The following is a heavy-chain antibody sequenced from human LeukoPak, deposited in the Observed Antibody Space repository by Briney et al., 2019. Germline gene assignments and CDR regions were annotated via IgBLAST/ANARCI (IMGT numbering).Heavy chain of an antibody. CDR1: GFTFSSYC. CDR3: ARAIDYSDYGSTYYFDY. V-gene: IGHV3-48*04. D-gene: IGHD4-11*01. Sequence: GGSLRLSCAASGFTFSSYCMTWARQAPGKGLEWVSYITSSSSTIYYADSVKGRFTISRDNAKNSLFLQMNSLRAEDTAVYYCARAIDYSDYGSTYYFDYWGQGTLVTVSS. J-gene: IGHJ4*02. CDR2: ITSSSSTI.